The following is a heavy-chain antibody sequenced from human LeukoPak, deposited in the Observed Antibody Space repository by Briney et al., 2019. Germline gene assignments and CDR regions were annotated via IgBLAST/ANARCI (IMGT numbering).Heavy chain of an antibody. CDR1: GYSFASYW. D-gene: IGHD4-17*01. V-gene: IGHV5-51*01. CDR2: IYPGDSDT. J-gene: IGHJ3*02. CDR3: ARLRSAYGYYGDAFDI. Sequence: GESLKISCKGSGYSFASYWIGWVRLMPGKGLEWMGIIYPGDSDTRYSPSFQGQVTISADKSISTAYLQWSSLKASDTAMYYCARLRSAYGYYGDAFDIWGQGTMVTVSS.